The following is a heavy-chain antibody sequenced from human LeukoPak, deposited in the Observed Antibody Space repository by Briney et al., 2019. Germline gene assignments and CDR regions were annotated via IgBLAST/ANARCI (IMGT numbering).Heavy chain of an antibody. J-gene: IGHJ6*02. Sequence: ASMKVSCKASGYTFTSYYMHWVRQAPGQGLEWMGIINPSGGSTSYAQKFQGRVTMARDTSTSTVYMELSSLRSEDTAVYYCARAGYSSGWVGNYYYYYGMDVWGQGTTVTVSS. D-gene: IGHD6-19*01. CDR1: GYTFTSYY. CDR2: INPSGGST. V-gene: IGHV1-46*01. CDR3: ARAGYSSGWVGNYYYYYGMDV.